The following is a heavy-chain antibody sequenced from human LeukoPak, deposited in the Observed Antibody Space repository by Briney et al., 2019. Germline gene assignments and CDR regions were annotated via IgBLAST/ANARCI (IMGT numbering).Heavy chain of an antibody. CDR3: ARGAWPYVSGNYYTEYYCDY. Sequence: HAGGSLRLSCAASGFTFSSYEMNWVRQAPGKGLEWVSYIGSSGSTTYYADSVKGRFTISRDNAKNSLYLQMNSLRAEDTAVYYCARGAWPYVSGNYYTEYYCDYWGQGTLVTVSS. D-gene: IGHD3-10*01. CDR1: GFTFSSYE. V-gene: IGHV3-48*03. J-gene: IGHJ4*02. CDR2: IGSSGSTT.